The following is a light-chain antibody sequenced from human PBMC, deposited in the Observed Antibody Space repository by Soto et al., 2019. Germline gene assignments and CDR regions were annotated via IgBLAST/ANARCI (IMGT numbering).Light chain of an antibody. J-gene: IGKJ2*01. CDR2: GAS. Sequence: EIVMTHSPAILSVSPGERDTLSWRASQRVRDNLAWYQQKPGQAPRLLIYGASTRATGIPARFSGSGSGTEFTLTINSLQSEDFALYFCQQSNNWPYTFGQGTKLEIK. CDR3: QQSNNWPYT. CDR1: QRVRDN. V-gene: IGKV3-15*01.